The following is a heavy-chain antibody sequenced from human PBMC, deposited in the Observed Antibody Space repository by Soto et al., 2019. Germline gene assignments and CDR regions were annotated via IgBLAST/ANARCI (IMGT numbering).Heavy chain of an antibody. D-gene: IGHD3-16*01. CDR1: GFTFRIYS. V-gene: IGHV3-33*01. CDR2: MWYDGTNK. CDR3: ARDATFGTKGGSFDI. Sequence: PGGSLRLSCAASGFTFRIYSMHWVRQSPGKGLEWVAVMWYDGTNKYYGESVKGRFTISRDNSENTLYLQMNSLRVEDTAVYYCARDATFGTKGGSFDIWGHGTLVTVS. J-gene: IGHJ3*02.